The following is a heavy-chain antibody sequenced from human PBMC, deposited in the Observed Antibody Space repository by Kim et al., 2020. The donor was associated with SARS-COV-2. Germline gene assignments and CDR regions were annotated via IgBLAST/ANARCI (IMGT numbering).Heavy chain of an antibody. D-gene: IGHD1-7*01. V-gene: IGHV3-48*04. CDR2: ISDSSSTT. J-gene: IGHJ3*02. Sequence: GGSLRLSCATSGFTLSLYSMNWVRQAPGKGLEWVSHISDSSSTTKYADSVKGRFTISRDNAKNSLNLQINSLRAEDSAVYYCVRENYWAFDIWGQGTMVTVPS. CDR3: VRENYWAFDI. CDR1: GFTLSLYS.